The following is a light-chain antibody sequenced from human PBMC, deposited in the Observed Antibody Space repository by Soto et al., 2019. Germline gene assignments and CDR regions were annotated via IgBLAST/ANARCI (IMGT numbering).Light chain of an antibody. Sequence: EIVLTQSPATLSLSPGERATLSCRASQSVTSYLAWYQQKPGQAPRLLIYDSFNRATGIPARFSGSGSGTDFTLTISRLEPEDFAVYYCQQRSSWPLTFGGGTKVEIK. CDR2: DSF. CDR1: QSVTSY. V-gene: IGKV3-11*01. J-gene: IGKJ4*01. CDR3: QQRSSWPLT.